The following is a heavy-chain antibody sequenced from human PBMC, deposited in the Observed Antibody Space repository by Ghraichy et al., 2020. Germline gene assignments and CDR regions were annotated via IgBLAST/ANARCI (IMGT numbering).Heavy chain of an antibody. CDR2: IYYSGST. D-gene: IGHD3-10*01. CDR3: ARELLYGSGKLPVGYFDY. V-gene: IGHV4-59*01. Sequence: SETLSLTCTVSGGSISSYYWNWIRQPPGKGLEWIGYIYYSGSTNYNPSLKSRVTISVDTYKNKISLKLSSVTAADTAVYYCARELLYGSGKLPVGYFDYWGQGTLVTVSS. J-gene: IGHJ4*02. CDR1: GGSISSYY.